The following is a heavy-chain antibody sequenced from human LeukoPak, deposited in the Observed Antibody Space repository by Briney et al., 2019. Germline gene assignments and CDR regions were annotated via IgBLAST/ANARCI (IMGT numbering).Heavy chain of an antibody. CDR2: IYSGGST. Sequence: GGSLRLSCAASGVTVSSNYMSWVRQAPGKGLEWVSVIYSGGSTYYADSVKGRFTISRDNSKNTLYLQMNSLRAEDTAVYYCARGGLVSCDYWGQGALVTVSS. CDR3: ARGGLVSCDY. V-gene: IGHV3-66*01. J-gene: IGHJ4*02. CDR1: GVTVSSNY. D-gene: IGHD5/OR15-5a*01.